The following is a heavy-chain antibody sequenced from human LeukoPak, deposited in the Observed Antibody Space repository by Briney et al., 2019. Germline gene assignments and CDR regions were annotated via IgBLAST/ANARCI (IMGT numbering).Heavy chain of an antibody. CDR3: ARLFGQYYFDY. V-gene: IGHV4-39*01. CDR2: IYYSGST. Sequence: SETLSLTCTVSGGSISSSSYYWGWIRQPPGKGLEWIGSIYYSGSTYYNPSLKSRVTISVDTSKNQFSLKLSSVTAADTAVYYCARLFGQYYFDYWGQGTLVTVSS. CDR1: GGSISSSSYY. D-gene: IGHD3-10*01. J-gene: IGHJ4*02.